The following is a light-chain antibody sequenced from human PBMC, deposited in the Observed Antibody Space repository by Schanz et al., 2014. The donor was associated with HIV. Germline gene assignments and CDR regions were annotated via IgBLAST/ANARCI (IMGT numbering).Light chain of an antibody. V-gene: IGLV2-23*01. CDR3: CSYAITTYV. J-gene: IGLJ1*01. Sequence: QSALTQSASVSGSPGQSINISCTGTISDVGSYNLVSWYQQHPGKAPKLMIYEGSKRPLGVSNRFSGSKSGNTASLTISGLQAEDEADYYCCSYAITTYVFGTGTKLTVL. CDR2: EGS. CDR1: ISDVGSYNL.